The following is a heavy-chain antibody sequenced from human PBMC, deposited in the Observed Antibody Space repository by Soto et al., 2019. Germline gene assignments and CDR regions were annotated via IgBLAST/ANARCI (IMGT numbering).Heavy chain of an antibody. CDR3: AGLVAGPGNWFDP. D-gene: IGHD6-19*01. V-gene: IGHV4-39*01. CDR1: GGSISSSSYY. CDR2: IYYSGST. Sequence: QLQLQESGPGLVKPSETLSLTCTVSGGSISSSSYYWGWIRQPPGKGLEWIGSIYYSGSTYYNPSLKGRVTISVDTSKNQFSLKLSSVTAADTAVYYCAGLVAGPGNWFDPWGQGTLVTVSS. J-gene: IGHJ5*02.